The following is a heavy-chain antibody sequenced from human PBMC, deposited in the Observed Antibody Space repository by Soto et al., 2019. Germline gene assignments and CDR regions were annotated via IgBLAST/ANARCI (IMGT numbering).Heavy chain of an antibody. CDR3: ARFDSGYVEEKNDAYDI. CDR1: GYTFTSYG. V-gene: IGHV1-18*01. J-gene: IGHJ3*02. CDR2: ISAYNGNT. D-gene: IGHD5-12*01. Sequence: VASVKVSCKASGYTFTSYGISWVRQAPGQGLEWMGWISAYNGNTNYAQKLQGRVTMTTDTSTSTAYMELRSLRSDDTAVYYCARFDSGYVEEKNDAYDIWGQGTMVTVSS.